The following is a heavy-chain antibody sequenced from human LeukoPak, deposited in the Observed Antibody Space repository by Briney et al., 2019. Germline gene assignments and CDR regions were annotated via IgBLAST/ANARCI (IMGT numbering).Heavy chain of an antibody. CDR2: ISDSGSNT. CDR3: AKAGIVGATTNFDY. D-gene: IGHD1-26*01. V-gene: IGHV3-23*01. Sequence: GGSLRLSCAASGFIFSNYAMRWVRQAPGKGLDWVSTISDSGSNTYYADSVKDRFTISRDNSKNTLYLQMNSLRAEDTAVYYCAKAGIVGATTNFDYWGQGILVTVSS. J-gene: IGHJ4*02. CDR1: GFIFSNYA.